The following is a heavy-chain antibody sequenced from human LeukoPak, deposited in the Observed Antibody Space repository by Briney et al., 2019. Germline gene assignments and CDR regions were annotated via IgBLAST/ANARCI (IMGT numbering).Heavy chain of an antibody. CDR2: ITGSGSNT. Sequence: GGSPRLSCAAAGFTFSTYAMSWVRQAPGKGLEWVSAITGSGSNTYYADSVKGRFTISRDNSKNTLYLQMNSLRVDDMAVYYCAKFKGSSGPRGGFGYWGQGTLVTVSS. D-gene: IGHD6-19*01. CDR1: GFTFSTYA. CDR3: AKFKGSSGPRGGFGY. J-gene: IGHJ4*02. V-gene: IGHV3-23*01.